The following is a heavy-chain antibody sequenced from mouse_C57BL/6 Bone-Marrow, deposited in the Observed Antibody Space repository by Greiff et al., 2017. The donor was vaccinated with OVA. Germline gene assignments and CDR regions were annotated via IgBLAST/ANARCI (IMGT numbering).Heavy chain of an antibody. J-gene: IGHJ4*01. V-gene: IGHV1-12*01. CDR1: GYTFTSYN. Sequence: LQESGAELVRPGASVKMSCKASGYTFTSYNMHWVKQTPRQGLEWIGAIYPGNGDTSYNQKFKGKATLTVDKSSITAYMQLSSLTSEDSAVYFCARWGTTVVADYAMDYWGQGTSVTVSS. CDR3: ARWGTTVVADYAMDY. D-gene: IGHD1-1*01. CDR2: IYPGNGDT.